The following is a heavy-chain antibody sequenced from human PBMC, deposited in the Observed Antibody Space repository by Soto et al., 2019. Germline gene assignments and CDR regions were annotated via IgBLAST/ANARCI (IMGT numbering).Heavy chain of an antibody. CDR3: AMGGYSYGFDY. Sequence: GGSLRLSCAASGFTFNTYSMNWVRQAPGKGLEWVSSISSSSNYIYYADSVKGRFTISRDNAKNSLFLQMNSLRAEDTAVYYCAMGGYSYGFDYWGQGTLVTVSS. CDR1: GFTFNTYS. J-gene: IGHJ4*02. CDR2: ISSSSNYI. D-gene: IGHD5-18*01. V-gene: IGHV3-21*01.